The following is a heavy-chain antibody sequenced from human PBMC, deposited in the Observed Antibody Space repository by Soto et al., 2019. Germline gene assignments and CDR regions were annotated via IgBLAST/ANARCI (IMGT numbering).Heavy chain of an antibody. CDR2: ISSSGSTI. V-gene: IGHV3-48*03. D-gene: IGHD2-2*01. Sequence: GGSLRLSCAASGFTFGSYEMNWVRQAPGKGLEWVSYISSSGSTIYYADSVEGRFTISRDNAKNSLYLQMNSLRAEDTAVYYCAKPNLYCSSTSCYDYWGQGTLVTVSS. CDR1: GFTFGSYE. CDR3: AKPNLYCSSTSCYDY. J-gene: IGHJ4*02.